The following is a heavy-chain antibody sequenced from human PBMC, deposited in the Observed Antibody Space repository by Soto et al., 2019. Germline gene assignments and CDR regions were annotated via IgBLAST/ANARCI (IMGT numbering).Heavy chain of an antibody. CDR2: SSTYNGNT. V-gene: IGHV1-18*01. J-gene: IGHJ6*03. CDR3: VRDHHDFSSDYHYYHMDV. Sequence: ASVKVSCKASGYTLSNYGISWVRQAPGQGLEWMGWSSTYNGNTKYAKKFQGRVTMTTDTSTSTAYMELRSLRSDDTAVYYCVRDHHDFSSDYHYYHMDVWGKGTTVTVSS. D-gene: IGHD3-3*01. CDR1: GYTLSNYG.